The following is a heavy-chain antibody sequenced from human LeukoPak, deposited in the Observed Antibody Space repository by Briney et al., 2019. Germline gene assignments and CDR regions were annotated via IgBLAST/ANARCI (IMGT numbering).Heavy chain of an antibody. Sequence: PSETLSLTCAVSGYSISSGYYWGWIRQPPGKGLEWIGSIYHSGSTYYNPSLKSRGTISIDTAKNQFSLKLSSVTAADTAVYYCAGTYYDFWSGPDYWGQGTLVTVSS. CDR1: GYSISSGYY. J-gene: IGHJ4*02. CDR3: AGTYYDFWSGPDY. CDR2: IYHSGST. V-gene: IGHV4-38-2*01. D-gene: IGHD3-3*01.